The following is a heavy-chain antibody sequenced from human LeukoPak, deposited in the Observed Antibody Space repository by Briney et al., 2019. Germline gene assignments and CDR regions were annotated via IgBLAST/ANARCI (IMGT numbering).Heavy chain of an antibody. CDR2: ISSGTSYI. CDR3: ARDPTSSWETAFDI. Sequence: GGSLRLSCAASGFTFNTYTMNWVRQAPGKGLEWVSSISSGTSYIYYADSVKGRFTISRDNAKNSLYLQMNSPRAEDTAVYYCARDPTSSWETAFDIWGQGTMVTVSS. V-gene: IGHV3-21*01. CDR1: GFTFNTYT. J-gene: IGHJ3*02. D-gene: IGHD1-26*01.